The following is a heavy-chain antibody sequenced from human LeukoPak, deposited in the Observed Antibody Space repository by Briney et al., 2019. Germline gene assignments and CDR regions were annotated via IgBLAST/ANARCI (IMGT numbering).Heavy chain of an antibody. J-gene: IGHJ5*02. D-gene: IGHD1-26*01. CDR1: GYTFTSYA. CDR3: ARDNSVGETAWWFDP. Sequence: GASVKVSCKASGYTFTSYAMHWVRQAPGQRLEWMGWSNAGNGNTKYSQEFQGRVTITRDTSASTAYMELGSLRSEDMAVYYCARDNSVGETAWWFDPWGQGTLVTVSS. V-gene: IGHV1-3*02. CDR2: SNAGNGNT.